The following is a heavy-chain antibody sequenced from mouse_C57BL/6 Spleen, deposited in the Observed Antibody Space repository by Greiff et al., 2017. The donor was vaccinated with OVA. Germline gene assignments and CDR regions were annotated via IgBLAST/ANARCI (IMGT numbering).Heavy chain of an antibody. V-gene: IGHV1-5*01. J-gene: IGHJ1*03. CDR1: GYTFTSYW. CDR2: IYPGNSDT. D-gene: IGHD2-3*01. Sequence: EVQLQQSGTVLARPGASVKMSCKPSGYTFTSYWMHWVKQRPGQGLEWIGAIYPGNSDTSYNQKFKGKAKLTAVTSASTAYMELSSLTNEDSAVYYCTSGGYYDWYFDVWGTGTTVTVSS. CDR3: TSGGYYDWYFDV.